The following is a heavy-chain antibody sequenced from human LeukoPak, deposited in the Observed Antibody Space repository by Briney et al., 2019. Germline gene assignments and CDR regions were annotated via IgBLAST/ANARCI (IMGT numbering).Heavy chain of an antibody. V-gene: IGHV3-21*01. J-gene: IGHJ4*02. CDR2: ISSSGSGTYI. CDR1: GFTFGSFS. D-gene: IGHD2-15*01. Sequence: PGGSLRLSCAASGFTFGSFSMTWVRQAPGMGLEWVSTISSSGSGTYIYYADSVNGRFTISRDNAKNSLFLQMNSLRAEDTDVYYCARDPGRSGGSCYSDYWGQGTLVTVSS. CDR3: ARDPGRSGGSCYSDY.